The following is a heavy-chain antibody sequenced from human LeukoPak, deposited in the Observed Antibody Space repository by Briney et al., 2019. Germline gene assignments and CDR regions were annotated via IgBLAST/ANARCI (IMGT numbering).Heavy chain of an antibody. J-gene: IGHJ3*02. V-gene: IGHV4-59*08. CDR3: ASTFYNDAFDI. D-gene: IGHD2/OR15-2a*01. CDR2: GHYSGST. CDR1: GDSISSYY. Sequence: PSETLSLTCTVSGDSISSYYWNWIRQPPGKGLEWIGYGHYSGSTNYNPSLKSRVTISVDTSKNQFSLKLSSVTAADTAVYYCASTFYNDAFDIWGQGTMVTVSS.